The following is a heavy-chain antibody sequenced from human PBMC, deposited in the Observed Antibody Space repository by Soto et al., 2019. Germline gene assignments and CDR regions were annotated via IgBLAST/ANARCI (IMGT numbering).Heavy chain of an antibody. Sequence: SMRNSYSAAEVKIRDFAMRCIIKKKGKGLEWVAVISYDGSNKYYADSVKGRVTISRDNAKNSLYLQMNSLRGEDTAVYYCARDGSIRRPGSYLDLWRRGTLV. D-gene: IGHD2-21*01. CDR2: ISYDGSNK. V-gene: IGHV3-30-3*01. J-gene: IGHJ2*01. CDR1: EVKIRDFA. CDR3: ARDGSIRRPGSYLDL.